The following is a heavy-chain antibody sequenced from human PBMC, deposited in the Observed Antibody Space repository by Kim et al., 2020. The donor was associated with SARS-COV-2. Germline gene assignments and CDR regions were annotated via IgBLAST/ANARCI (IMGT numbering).Heavy chain of an antibody. D-gene: IGHD3-3*01. J-gene: IGHJ2*01. V-gene: IGHV4-59*01. CDR2: IYYSGST. CDR3: ARDHREWLQYTANWYFDL. Sequence: SETLSLTCIVSGDSITSYYWSWIRQPPGKGLEWIGYIYYSGSTNYNPSLKSRVTISVDTSKNQFSLKLSSVTAADTAVYYCARDHREWLQYTANWYFDLWGRGTLVTVSS. CDR1: GDSITSYY.